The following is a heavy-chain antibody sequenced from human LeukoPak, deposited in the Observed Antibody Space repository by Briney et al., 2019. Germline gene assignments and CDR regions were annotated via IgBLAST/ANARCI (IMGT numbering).Heavy chain of an antibody. Sequence: SQTLSLTCAISGDSVSSNSAAWNWIRQSPSRGLEWLGRTYYRSKWYNDYAVSVKSRITINPDTSKNQFSLQLNSVTPEDTAVYYCARARSIAVAGPRIYYYHYYMDVWGKGTTVTVSS. D-gene: IGHD6-19*01. CDR1: GDSVSSNSAA. V-gene: IGHV6-1*01. CDR3: ARARSIAVAGPRIYYYHYYMDV. J-gene: IGHJ6*03. CDR2: TYYRSKWYN.